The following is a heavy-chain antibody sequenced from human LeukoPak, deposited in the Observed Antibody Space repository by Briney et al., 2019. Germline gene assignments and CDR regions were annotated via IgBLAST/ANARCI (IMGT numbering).Heavy chain of an antibody. J-gene: IGHJ4*02. CDR2: IWFDGTEGPDK. D-gene: IGHD6-19*01. CDR1: GFTFRTFA. V-gene: IGHV3-33*06. Sequence: PGESLRLSCAASGFTFRTFAMDWVRQAPGKGLEWVAAIWFDGTEGPDKNYADSVRGRFLISRDDSKNTLFLQMNNLRAEDTAVYYCAKEAGSGWRYFDNWGQGTLVTVSS. CDR3: AKEAGSGWRYFDN.